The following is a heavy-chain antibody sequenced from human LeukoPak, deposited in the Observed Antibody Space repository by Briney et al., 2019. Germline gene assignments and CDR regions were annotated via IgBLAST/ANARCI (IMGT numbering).Heavy chain of an antibody. CDR1: GFTFDDYA. CDR2: ISWNSGSI. Sequence: GRSLRLSCAASGFTFDDYAMHWVRQAPGKGLEWVSGISWNSGSIGYADSVKGRFTISRDNAKNSLYLQMNSLRAEDTAVYYCARGSSAGDYWGQGTLVTVSS. CDR3: ARGSSAGDY. J-gene: IGHJ4*02. D-gene: IGHD6-19*01. V-gene: IGHV3-9*01.